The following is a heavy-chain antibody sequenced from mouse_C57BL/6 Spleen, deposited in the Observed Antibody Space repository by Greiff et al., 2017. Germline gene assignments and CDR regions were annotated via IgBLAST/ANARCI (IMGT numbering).Heavy chain of an antibody. CDR3: AISRQLRDVGFAY. Sequence: VQLQQSGPELVKPGASVKIPCKASGYTFTDYNMDWVKQSHGKSLEWIGDINPNNGGTIYNQKFKGKATLTVDKSSRTAYMELRSLTSEDTAVYYCAISRQLRDVGFAYWGQGTLVTVSA. J-gene: IGHJ3*01. CDR2: INPNNGGT. D-gene: IGHD3-2*02. CDR1: GYTFTDYN. V-gene: IGHV1-18*01.